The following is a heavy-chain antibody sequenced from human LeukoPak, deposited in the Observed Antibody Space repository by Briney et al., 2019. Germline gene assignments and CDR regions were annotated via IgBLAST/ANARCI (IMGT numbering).Heavy chain of an antibody. CDR1: GFTVSSNY. V-gene: IGHV3-53*01. J-gene: IGHJ3*02. CDR2: IYSGGST. D-gene: IGHD2-21*01. CDR3: ARDVRMWWSGAFDI. Sequence: PGGSLRLSCAASGFTVSSNYMSWVRQAPGKGLEWVSVIYSGGSTYYADSVKGRFTISRDNSKNTLYLQMNSLRAEDTVVYYCARDVRMWWSGAFDIWGQGTMVTVSS.